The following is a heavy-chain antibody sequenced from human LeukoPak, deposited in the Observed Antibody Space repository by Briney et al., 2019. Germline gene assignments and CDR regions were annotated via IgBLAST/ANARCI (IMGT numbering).Heavy chain of an antibody. J-gene: IGHJ6*02. CDR1: GFPFSDYY. V-gene: IGHV3-11*01. Sequence: GGSLRLSCVASGFPFSDYYMSWLRQAPGKGLDCVSYISGSGSDIYYADSVKGRFTISRDNAKNSLHLQMNSLRAEDTAVYYCARGFDCSSTSCSCMDVWGQGTTVTVSS. CDR3: ARGFDCSSTSCSCMDV. CDR2: ISGSGSDI. D-gene: IGHD2-2*01.